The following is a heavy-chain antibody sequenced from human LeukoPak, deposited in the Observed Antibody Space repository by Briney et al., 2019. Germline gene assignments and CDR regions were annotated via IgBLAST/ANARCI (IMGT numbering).Heavy chain of an antibody. D-gene: IGHD3-9*01. V-gene: IGHV1-46*01. CDR2: INPSGGST. CDR1: GYTFTSYY. Sequence: ASVKVSCKASGYTFTSYYMHWVRQAPGQGLEWMGIINPSGGSTSYAQKFQGRVTMTRDTSTSTVYMELSSLRSEDTAVYYCARVPVRYSPRGASDIWGQGTMVTVSS. J-gene: IGHJ3*02. CDR3: ARVPVRYSPRGASDI.